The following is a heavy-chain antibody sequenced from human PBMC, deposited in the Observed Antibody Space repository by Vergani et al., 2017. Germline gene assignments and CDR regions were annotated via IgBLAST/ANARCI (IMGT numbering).Heavy chain of an antibody. D-gene: IGHD1-7*01. J-gene: IGHJ6*03. Sequence: QITLKESGPTLVTPTQTLTLTCTFSGFSLNTRGVSVAWIRQPPGKALDWLALIYWNDDQHYSPSLNNRVTITKDTSKNQVVLTMTNMDYVDTGTYYCVCRKTECGTTGCFYPFYYYYYMDVWGKGTTVTVSS. V-gene: IGHV2-5*04. CDR3: VCRKTECGTTGCFYPFYYYYYMDV. CDR1: GFSLNTRGVS. CDR2: IYWNDDQ.